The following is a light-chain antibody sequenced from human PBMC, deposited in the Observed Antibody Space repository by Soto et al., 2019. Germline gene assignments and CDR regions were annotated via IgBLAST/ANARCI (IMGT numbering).Light chain of an antibody. Sequence: DIQMTPSLSTLSASVGDRATITCRASQSISSWLAWYQQKPGKAPKLLIYKASSLESGVPSRFSGSGSGTEFTLTISSLQPDDFATYYCQQYNSYSRTFGQGTKVDIK. CDR3: QQYNSYSRT. V-gene: IGKV1-5*03. CDR2: KAS. J-gene: IGKJ1*01. CDR1: QSISSW.